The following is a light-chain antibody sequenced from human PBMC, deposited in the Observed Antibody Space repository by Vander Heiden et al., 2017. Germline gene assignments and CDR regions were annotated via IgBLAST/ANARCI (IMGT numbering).Light chain of an antibody. V-gene: IGLV2-23*02. CDR2: AVT. CDR3: CSYAGGTTV. Sequence: QSALTQPASVSGSPGQSITISCTGTSSDIGNYNLVSWYQQHPGKVPKLMIFAVTKRPSGVSDRFSGSKSGNTASLTISGLQPEDEADYYCCSYAGGTTVFGTGTKVTVL. CDR1: SSDIGNYNL. J-gene: IGLJ1*01.